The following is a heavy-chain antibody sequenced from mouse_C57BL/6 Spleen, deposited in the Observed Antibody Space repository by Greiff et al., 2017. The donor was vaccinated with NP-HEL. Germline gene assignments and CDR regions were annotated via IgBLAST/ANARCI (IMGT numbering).Heavy chain of an antibody. D-gene: IGHD1-1*01. Sequence: VQLQQSGPELVKPGASVKLSCKASGYTFTSYDINWVKQRPGQGLEWIGWIYPRDGSTKYNEKFKGKATLNVDTSSSTAYMELHSLTSEDSAVYFCARRVDYYGSSYYFDYWGQGTTLTVSS. CDR1: GYTFTSYD. V-gene: IGHV1-85*01. CDR2: IYPRDGST. J-gene: IGHJ2*01. CDR3: ARRVDYYGSSYYFDY.